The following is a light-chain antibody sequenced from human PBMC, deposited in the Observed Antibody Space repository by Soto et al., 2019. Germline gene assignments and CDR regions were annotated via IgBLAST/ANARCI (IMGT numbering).Light chain of an antibody. Sequence: DIVMTQSPDSLAVSLGERATINCKSSQSVLYSSNNNDYLAWYQQKPGQPPKLLIYRASTRESGVPDRFSGSGSGTDFTLTISSLQAEDVAVYYCHQYYGVPRTFGQGTRLEIK. CDR2: RAS. J-gene: IGKJ2*01. CDR1: QSVLYSSNNNDY. V-gene: IGKV4-1*01. CDR3: HQYYGVPRT.